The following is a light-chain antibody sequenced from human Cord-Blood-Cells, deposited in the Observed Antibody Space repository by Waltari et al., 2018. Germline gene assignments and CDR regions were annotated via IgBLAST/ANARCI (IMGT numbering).Light chain of an antibody. CDR3: MQALQTPYT. CDR1: PSLLHSNGYNY. J-gene: IGKJ2*01. Sequence: IVMTQSPLSLPVTPREPASISCSSSPSLLHSNGYNYLDWYLQKPGQSPQLLIYLGSNRASGVPDRFSGSGSGTDFTLKISRVEAEDVGVYYCMQALQTPYTFGQGTKLAIK. V-gene: IGKV2-28*01. CDR2: LGS.